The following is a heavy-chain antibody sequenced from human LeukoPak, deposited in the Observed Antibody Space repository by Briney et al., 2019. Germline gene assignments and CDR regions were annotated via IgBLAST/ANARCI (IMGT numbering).Heavy chain of an antibody. Sequence: GGSLRLSCAASGFTFSSYAMHWVRRAPGKGLEWMAVISFDGSNKYYADSVKGRFTISRDNSKNTLYLQMNSLRAEDTAVYYCAKEQSSSGFFDYWGQGTLVTVSS. D-gene: IGHD6-6*01. CDR2: ISFDGSNK. V-gene: IGHV3-30-3*01. CDR3: AKEQSSSGFFDY. J-gene: IGHJ4*02. CDR1: GFTFSSYA.